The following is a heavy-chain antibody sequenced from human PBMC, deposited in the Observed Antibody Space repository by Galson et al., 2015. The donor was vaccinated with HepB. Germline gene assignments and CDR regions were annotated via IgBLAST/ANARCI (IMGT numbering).Heavy chain of an antibody. V-gene: IGHV3-9*01. Sequence: SLRLSCAASGFTFDDYAMHWVRQAPGKGLEWVSGISWNSGSIGYADSVKGRFTISRDNAKNSLYLQMNSLRAEDTALYYCAKAGHPHTRYSNYVPAMEKHLANWFDPWGQGTLVTVSS. D-gene: IGHD4-11*01. J-gene: IGHJ5*02. CDR1: GFTFDDYA. CDR3: AKAGHPHTRYSNYVPAMEKHLANWFDP. CDR2: ISWNSGSI.